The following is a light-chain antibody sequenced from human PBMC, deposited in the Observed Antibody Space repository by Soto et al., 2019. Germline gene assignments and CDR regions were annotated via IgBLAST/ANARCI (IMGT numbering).Light chain of an antibody. CDR2: GAS. V-gene: IGKV3-15*01. CDR1: QSVSSN. Sequence: EVVMTQSPATLSVSPGERATLSCRVSQSVSSNLAWYQQKPGQAPRLLIYGASTRATSIPARFSGSGSGTEFTLTISSLQSEDFAVYYCQQYYNWPRTFGQGTKVEIK. CDR3: QQYYNWPRT. J-gene: IGKJ1*01.